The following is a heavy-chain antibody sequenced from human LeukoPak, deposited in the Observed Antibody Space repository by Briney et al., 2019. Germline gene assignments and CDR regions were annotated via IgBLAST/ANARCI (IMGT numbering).Heavy chain of an antibody. J-gene: IGHJ4*02. CDR3: ARENDRYGRIDY. CDR1: GGSISSYH. V-gene: IGHV4-59*01. D-gene: IGHD5-18*01. Sequence: ASETLSLTCTVSGGSISSYHWSWIRQPPGKGLEWIGYVSYSGSTDYNPSLKSRVIISIDTSKNQFSLRLSSVTAADTAVYYCARENDRYGRIDYWGQGTQVTVSS. CDR2: VSYSGST.